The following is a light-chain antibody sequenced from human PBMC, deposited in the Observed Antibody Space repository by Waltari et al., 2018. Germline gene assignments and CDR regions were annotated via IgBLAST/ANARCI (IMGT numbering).Light chain of an antibody. CDR2: GTS. V-gene: IGLV1-40*01. CDR1: GSNPGAGYD. J-gene: IGLJ2*01. Sequence: QSVLTQPPSVSGAPGQRGSISCTGSGSNPGAGYDLHWYQQHPGKAPKLRIYGTSTRPPGVPDRFFGSQSGTSASLAITALQAEDEAEYYCQSYDTSLSVVFGGGTKLTVL. CDR3: QSYDTSLSVV.